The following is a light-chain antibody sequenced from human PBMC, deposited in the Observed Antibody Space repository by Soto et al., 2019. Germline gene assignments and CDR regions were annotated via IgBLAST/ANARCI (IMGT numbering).Light chain of an antibody. CDR2: EGS. CDR1: SSDVGSYNL. J-gene: IGLJ3*02. CDR3: CSYAGSRV. Sequence: QSALTQPASVSGSPGQSITISCTGTSSDVGSYNLVSWHQQHPGKAPKLMIYEGSKRPSGVSNRFSGSKSGNTASLTISGLQAEDEADYYCCSYAGSRVFGGGTQLTVL. V-gene: IGLV2-23*01.